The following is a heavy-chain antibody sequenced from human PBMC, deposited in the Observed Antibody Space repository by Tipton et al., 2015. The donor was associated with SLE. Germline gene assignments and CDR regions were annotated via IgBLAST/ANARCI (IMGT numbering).Heavy chain of an antibody. CDR2: IYYSGST. CDR1: GGSISSYY. D-gene: IGHD6-13*01. Sequence: TLSLTCTVSGGSISSYYWSWIRQPPGKGLECIGYIYYSGSTNYNPSLKSRVTISVDTSKNQFSLKLSSVTAADTAVYYCARDSSSWAWDGMDVWGQGTTVTVSS. CDR3: ARDSSSWAWDGMDV. J-gene: IGHJ6*02. V-gene: IGHV4-59*01.